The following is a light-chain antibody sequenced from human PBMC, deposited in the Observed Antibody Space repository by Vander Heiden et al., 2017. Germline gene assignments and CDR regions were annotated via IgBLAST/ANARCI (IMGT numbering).Light chain of an antibody. J-gene: IGKJ1*01. Sequence: ATLSRRAGQSVNSNLAWYQQKPGQAPRLLIYGASYRASGIPVRFSGSGSGTDFTLTVSSLQAEDFAVYYCQQYNTWPRTFGQGTRVQIK. CDR1: QSVNSN. CDR2: GAS. CDR3: QQYNTWPRT. V-gene: IGKV3-15*01.